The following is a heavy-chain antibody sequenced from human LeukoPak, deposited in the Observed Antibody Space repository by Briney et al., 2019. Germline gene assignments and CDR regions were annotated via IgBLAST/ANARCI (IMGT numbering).Heavy chain of an antibody. CDR2: ISYDGSNK. J-gene: IGHJ6*04. Sequence: GGSLRLSCAASGFTFSSYAVHWVRQAPGKGLEWVAVISYDGSNKYYADSVKGRFTISRDNSKNTLYLQMNSLRAEDTAVYYCARDRVLSSSWQGNGYYYGMDVWGKGTTVTVSS. CDR1: GFTFSSYA. CDR3: ARDRVLSSSWQGNGYYYGMDV. D-gene: IGHD6-13*01. V-gene: IGHV3-30*04.